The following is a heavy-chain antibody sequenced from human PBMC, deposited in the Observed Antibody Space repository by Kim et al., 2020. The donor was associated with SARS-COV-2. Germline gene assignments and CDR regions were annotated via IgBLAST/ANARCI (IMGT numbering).Heavy chain of an antibody. CDR3: ARTNSGSYFGAFDY. Sequence: GGSLRLSCAASGFTFSSYAMHWVRQAPGKGLEWVAVISYDGSNKYYADSVKGRFTISRDNSKNTLYLQMHSLRAEDTAVYYCARTNSGSYFGAFDYWGQGPLVTASS. CDR1: GFTFSSYA. D-gene: IGHD1-26*01. V-gene: IGHV3-30*04. CDR2: ISYDGSNK. J-gene: IGHJ4*02.